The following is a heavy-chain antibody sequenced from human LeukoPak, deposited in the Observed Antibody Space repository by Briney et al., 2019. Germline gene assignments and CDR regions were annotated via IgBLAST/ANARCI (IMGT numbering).Heavy chain of an antibody. CDR1: GYSISSGCY. CDR2: INHSGST. D-gene: IGHD3-9*01. J-gene: IGHJ6*03. V-gene: IGHV4-38-2*02. Sequence: KPSETLSLTCTVSGYSISSGCYWGWIRQPPGKGLEWIGEINHSGSTNYNPSLKSRVTISVDTSKNQFSLKLSSVTAADTAVYYCARVIRYFDWSQLGHYYYMDVWGKGTTVTVSS. CDR3: ARVIRYFDWSQLGHYYYMDV.